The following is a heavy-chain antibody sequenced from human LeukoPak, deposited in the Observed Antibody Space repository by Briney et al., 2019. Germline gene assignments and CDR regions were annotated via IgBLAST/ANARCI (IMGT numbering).Heavy chain of an antibody. CDR1: GFTFSSYG. D-gene: IGHD1-26*01. J-gene: IGHJ4*02. V-gene: IGHV3-30*03. CDR2: ISYDGSNK. Sequence: GGSLRLSCAASGFTFSSYGMSWVRQAPGKGLEWVAVISYDGSNKYYADSVKGRFTISRDNSKNTLYLQMNSLRAEDTAVYYCARETPLDRGASDYWGQGTLVTVSS. CDR3: ARETPLDRGASDY.